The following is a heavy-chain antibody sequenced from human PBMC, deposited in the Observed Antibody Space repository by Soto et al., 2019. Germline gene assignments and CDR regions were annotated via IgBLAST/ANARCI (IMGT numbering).Heavy chain of an antibody. J-gene: IGHJ4*02. D-gene: IGHD4-17*01. V-gene: IGHV3-11*01. CDR2: ISRSGDII. CDR3: ARDAVGYGDRFDI. Sequence: QVYLVESGGGLVKPGGSLRLSCAASGFTFSDYYMTWIRQAPGKGLEWVSCISRSGDIIHYTDSVKGRFTISRDNAKNSLYLQVYSLRPEDTAVYYCARDAVGYGDRFDIWGQGTLVTVSS. CDR1: GFTFSDYY.